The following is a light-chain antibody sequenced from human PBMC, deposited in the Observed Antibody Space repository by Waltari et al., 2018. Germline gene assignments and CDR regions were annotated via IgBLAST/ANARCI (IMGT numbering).Light chain of an antibody. CDR1: SNNVGKTG. CDR2: RNN. V-gene: IGLV10-54*04. Sequence: QAGLTQPPSVSKGLRQTATLTCTGNSNNVGKTGATWLQHHQGLPPKPLSYRNNNRPPGVSGRFSATGVASTASLTLTGLQPEDEAAYYCCSWDGSLSVYVFGPGTWVTVL. CDR3: CSWDGSLSVYV. J-gene: IGLJ1*01.